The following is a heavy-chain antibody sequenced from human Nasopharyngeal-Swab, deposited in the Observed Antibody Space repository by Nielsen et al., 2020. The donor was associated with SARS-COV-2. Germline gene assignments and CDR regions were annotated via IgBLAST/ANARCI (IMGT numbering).Heavy chain of an antibody. CDR1: GFTFSSYW. Sequence: GGSLRLSCAASGFTFSSYWMHWVRQAPGKGLVWVSRINSDGSSTSYADSVKGRFTISRDNAKNTLYLQMNSLRAEDTAVYYCARDREGSLGPYYDFWSGYSFYYYYGMDVWGQGTTVTVSS. CDR3: ARDREGSLGPYYDFWSGYSFYYYYGMDV. J-gene: IGHJ6*02. V-gene: IGHV3-74*01. CDR2: INSDGSST. D-gene: IGHD3-3*01.